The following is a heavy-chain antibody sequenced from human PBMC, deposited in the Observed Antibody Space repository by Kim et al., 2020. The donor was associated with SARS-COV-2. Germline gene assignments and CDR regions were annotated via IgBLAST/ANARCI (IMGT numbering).Heavy chain of an antibody. Sequence: ASVKVSCKASGYTFISYYMHWVRQAPGQGLEWMGIINPSGGSTSYAQKFQGRVTMTRDTSTSTVYMELSSLRSEDTAVYYCARESYYYDSSGYLDYWGQGTLVTVSS. CDR3: ARESYYYDSSGYLDY. CDR2: INPSGGST. J-gene: IGHJ4*02. V-gene: IGHV1-46*01. CDR1: GYTFISYY. D-gene: IGHD3-22*01.